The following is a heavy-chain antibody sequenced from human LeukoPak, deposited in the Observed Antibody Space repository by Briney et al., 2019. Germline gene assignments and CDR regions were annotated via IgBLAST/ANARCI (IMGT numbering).Heavy chain of an antibody. Sequence: PGGSLRLSCSASGFTFSSFAMNWVRQAPGKGLEWVSIISGYGDTTYYADSVRGRFTISRDNSKNTLYLQMNSLRAEDTAVYYCAKYDFWSGYFDYWGQGTLVTVSS. CDR2: ISGYGDTT. D-gene: IGHD3-3*01. CDR3: AKYDFWSGYFDY. V-gene: IGHV3-23*01. J-gene: IGHJ4*02. CDR1: GFTFSSFA.